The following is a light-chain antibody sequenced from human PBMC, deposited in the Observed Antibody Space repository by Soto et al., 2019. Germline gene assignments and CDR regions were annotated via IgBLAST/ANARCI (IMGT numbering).Light chain of an antibody. J-gene: IGLJ2*01. CDR2: LSSDGSH. Sequence: QLVLTQSPSASASLGASVKLTCTLSSGHSSYAIAWHQQQPEKGPRYLMKLSSDGSHSKGDGIPDRFSGSSSGAERYLTISRLQSEDEAGYYCQTWDTGARVVFGGGTQRTVL. V-gene: IGLV4-69*01. CDR1: SGHSSYA. CDR3: QTWDTGARVV.